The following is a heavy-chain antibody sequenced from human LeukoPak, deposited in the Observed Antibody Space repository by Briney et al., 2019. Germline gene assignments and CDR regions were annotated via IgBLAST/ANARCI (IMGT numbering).Heavy chain of an antibody. CDR1: GASISSYY. J-gene: IGHJ6*02. CDR3: ARDAAYGLRYYYGMDV. CDR2: IYYSGTT. D-gene: IGHD4-17*01. V-gene: IGHV4-59*01. Sequence: PSETLSLTCTVSGASISSYYWSWIRQPPGKGLEWIGYIYYSGTTNYNPSLKSRVTLSVDTSKSQFSLTLSFVTAADTAVYYCARDAAYGLRYYYGMDVWGQGTTVTVSS.